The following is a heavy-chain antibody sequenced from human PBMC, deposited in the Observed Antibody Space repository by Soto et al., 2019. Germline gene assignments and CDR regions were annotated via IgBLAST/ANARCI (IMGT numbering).Heavy chain of an antibody. CDR2: ISGSGGST. D-gene: IGHD3-22*01. Sequence: GGSLRLSCAASGFTFSSYAMSWVRQAPGKGLEWVSAISGSGGSTYYADSVKGRFTISRDNSKNTLYLQMNSLRAEDTAVYYCANLADSYYDSSGYYGYYFDYWGQGTLVTVSS. CDR1: GFTFSSYA. CDR3: ANLADSYYDSSGYYGYYFDY. V-gene: IGHV3-23*01. J-gene: IGHJ4*02.